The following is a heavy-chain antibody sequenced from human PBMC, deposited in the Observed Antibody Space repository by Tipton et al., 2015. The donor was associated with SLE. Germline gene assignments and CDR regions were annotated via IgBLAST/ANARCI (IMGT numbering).Heavy chain of an antibody. CDR2: ISWNSGDI. Sequence: SLRLSCAASGFTFTSFAMNWVRQAPGKGLEWVPGISWNSGDIGYADSVMGRFTISRDNAKNSLYLQLNSLRPEDTALYYCAKTHLAGGRSYFDYWGQGTLVTVSS. CDR1: GFTFTSFA. D-gene: IGHD6-19*01. CDR3: AKTHLAGGRSYFDY. V-gene: IGHV3-9*01. J-gene: IGHJ4*02.